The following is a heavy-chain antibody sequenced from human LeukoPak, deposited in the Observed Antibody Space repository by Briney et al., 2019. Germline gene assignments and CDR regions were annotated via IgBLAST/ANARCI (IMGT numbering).Heavy chain of an antibody. CDR1: GGAFSSYA. Sequence: SVKVSCKASGGAFSSYAISWVRQAPGQGLEWMGGIIPIFGTANYAQKFQGRVTITADESTSTAYMELSSLRSEDTAVYYCARAEYCSSTSCYSGGRLYSSSAGDYWGQGTLVTVSS. V-gene: IGHV1-69*13. J-gene: IGHJ4*02. D-gene: IGHD2-2*01. CDR2: IIPIFGTA. CDR3: ARAEYCSSTSCYSGGRLYSSSAGDY.